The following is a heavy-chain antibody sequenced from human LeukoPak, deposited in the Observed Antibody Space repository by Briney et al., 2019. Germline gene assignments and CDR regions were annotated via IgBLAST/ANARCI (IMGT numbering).Heavy chain of an antibody. J-gene: IGHJ4*02. CDR3: AREPQYYDILTGYYIL. D-gene: IGHD3-9*01. CDR1: GYTFISYY. CDR2: INPSGGST. Sequence: ASVKVSCKASGYTFISYYMHWVRQAPGQGLQWMGIINPSGGSTTYAQKFQGRVTITADESTSTAYMELSSLRSEDTAVYYCAREPQYYDILTGYYILWGQGTLVTVSS. V-gene: IGHV1-46*01.